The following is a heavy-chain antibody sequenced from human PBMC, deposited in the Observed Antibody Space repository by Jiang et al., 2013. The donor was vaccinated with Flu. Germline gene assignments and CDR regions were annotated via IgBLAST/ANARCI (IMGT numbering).Heavy chain of an antibody. V-gene: IGHV4-38-2*02. D-gene: IGHD5/OR15-5a*01. Sequence: SSDYWGVGPARPPGTGPGVDWEVCPLVGVTYYSPSLKSRVTMSVDTSKKQFSLRLSYVTAADTAIYYCTRDRDIVSRGGFDFWGQGTLVTVSS. CDR2: CPLVGVT. J-gene: IGHJ4*02. CDR3: TRDRDIVSRGGFDF. CDR1: SSDY.